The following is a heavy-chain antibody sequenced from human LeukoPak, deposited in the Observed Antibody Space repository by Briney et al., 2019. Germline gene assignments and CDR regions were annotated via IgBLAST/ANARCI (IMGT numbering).Heavy chain of an antibody. V-gene: IGHV1-2*02. Sequence: ASVKVSCKASGYTFTGYYMHWVRQAPGQGLEWMGWINPNSGVTNYAQKFQGRVTMTRDTSISTAYMELSRLRSDDTAVYYCARGYSSSWYWFDPWGQGTLVTVSS. J-gene: IGHJ5*02. D-gene: IGHD6-13*01. CDR3: ARGYSSSWYWFDP. CDR1: GYTFTGYY. CDR2: INPNSGVT.